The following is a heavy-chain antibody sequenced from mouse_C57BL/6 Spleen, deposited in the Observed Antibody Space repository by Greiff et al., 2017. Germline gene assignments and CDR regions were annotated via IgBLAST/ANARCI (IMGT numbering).Heavy chain of an antibody. D-gene: IGHD1-1*01. CDR2: IRLKSDNYAT. J-gene: IGHJ4*01. CDR1: GFTFSNYW. V-gene: IGHV6-3*01. CDR3: RGIYYYVFYAMDY. Sequence: EVQLVESGGGLVQPGGSMKLSCVASGFTFSNYWMNWVRQSPEKGLEWVAQIRLKSDNYATHYAESVKGRFTISRDDSKSSVYLQMNNLRAEDTGIYYWRGIYYYVFYAMDYWGQGTSVTVSS.